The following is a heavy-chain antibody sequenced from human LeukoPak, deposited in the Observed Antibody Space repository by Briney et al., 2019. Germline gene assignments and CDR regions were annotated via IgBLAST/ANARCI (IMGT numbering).Heavy chain of an antibody. CDR1: GGSISSYY. D-gene: IGHD6-19*01. CDR2: IYYSGST. Sequence: SETLSLTCTVSGGSISSYYWSWLRQPPGKGLEWIGYIYYSGSTNYNPSLKSRVTISVDTSKNQFSLKLSSVTAADTAVYYCAKTALDPKYSSGWYSRYYFDYWGQGTLVTVSS. CDR3: AKTALDPKYSSGWYSRYYFDY. J-gene: IGHJ4*02. V-gene: IGHV4-59*12.